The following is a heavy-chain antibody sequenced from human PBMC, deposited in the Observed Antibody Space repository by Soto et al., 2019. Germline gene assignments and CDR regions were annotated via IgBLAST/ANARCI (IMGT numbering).Heavy chain of an antibody. Sequence: QVQLVQSGAELKKPGSSVKVSCKASGGTFSTYAINWVRQAPGQGLEWMGGILPILGPPNYAQKFKGRVTIAADDSISTAYMELTSLRSEDTAIYYCARVGGGAYNSWGQGTLVTVSS. CDR3: ARVGGGAYNS. V-gene: IGHV1-69*01. D-gene: IGHD3-10*01. J-gene: IGHJ4*02. CDR1: GGTFSTYA. CDR2: ILPILGPP.